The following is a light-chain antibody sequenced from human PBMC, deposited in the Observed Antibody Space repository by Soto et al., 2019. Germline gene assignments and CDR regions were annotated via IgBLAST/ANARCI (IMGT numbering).Light chain of an antibody. CDR2: GNS. V-gene: IGLV1-40*01. CDR1: SSNIGAGYD. Sequence: QSVLTQPPSVSGAPGQRVTISCTGSSSNIGAGYDVHWYQQLPGTAPKLLIYGNSNRPSGVPDRFSGSKSGTSASLAITGRQAEDEAGYSCQSYDSSLSGWVFGGGTQLTVL. J-gene: IGLJ3*02. CDR3: QSYDSSLSGWV.